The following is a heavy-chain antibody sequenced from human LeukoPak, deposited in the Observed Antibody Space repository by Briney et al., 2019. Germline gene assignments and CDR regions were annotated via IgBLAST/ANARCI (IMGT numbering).Heavy chain of an antibody. J-gene: IGHJ6*02. D-gene: IGHD6-13*01. CDR1: GFTFSSYA. CDR2: ISYDGSNK. Sequence: GRSLRLSCAASGFTFSSYAMHWVRQAPGKGLEWVAVISYDGSNKYYADSVKGRFTISRDNSKNTLYLQMNSLRAEDTAVYYCATLEGTYGYSSSWYGGMDVWGQGTTVTVSS. V-gene: IGHV3-30*07. CDR3: ATLEGTYGYSSSWYGGMDV.